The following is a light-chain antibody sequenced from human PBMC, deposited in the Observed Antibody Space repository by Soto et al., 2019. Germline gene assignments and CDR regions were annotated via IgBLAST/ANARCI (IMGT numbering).Light chain of an antibody. V-gene: IGLV2-14*01. CDR1: SSDIGTYNY. J-gene: IGLJ3*02. CDR3: SSYTSSNTWV. CDR2: EVS. Sequence: QSVLTQPASVSGSPGQSTTVSCTGTSSDIGTYNYVSWYQHHPGKAPKLMIYEVSNRPSGVSNRFSGSKSGNTASLTISGLQAEDEADYYCSSYTSSNTWVFGGGTKLTVL.